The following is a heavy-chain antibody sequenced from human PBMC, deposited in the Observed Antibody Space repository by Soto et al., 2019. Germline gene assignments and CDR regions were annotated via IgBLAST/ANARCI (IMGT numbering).Heavy chain of an antibody. CDR3: ARDLVDTAMVFGY. CDR2: INPNSGGT. V-gene: IGHV1-2*02. CDR1: GYTFTGYY. D-gene: IGHD5-18*01. J-gene: IGHJ4*02. Sequence: ASVKVSCKASGYTFTGYYMHWVRQAPGQGLEWMGWINPNSGGTNYAQKFQGRVTMTRDTSISTAYMELSRLRSDDTAVYYCARDLVDTAMVFGYWGQGTLVTV.